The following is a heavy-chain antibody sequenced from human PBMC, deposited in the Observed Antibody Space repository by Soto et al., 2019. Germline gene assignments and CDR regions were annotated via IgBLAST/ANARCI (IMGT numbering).Heavy chain of an antibody. Sequence: SETLSLTCTVSGGSISGGSYLWSWIRQHPGKGLEWIGYIQYSGNTYYNPSLKSRVAISVDTSKNQFSLSLRSVTAADTAVFYCARGVSKMSPAYNQRPPYYFDYWGQGALVTVSS. D-gene: IGHD1-1*01. CDR3: ARGVSKMSPAYNQRPPYYFDY. V-gene: IGHV4-31*03. CDR2: IQYSGNT. CDR1: GGSISGGSYL. J-gene: IGHJ4*02.